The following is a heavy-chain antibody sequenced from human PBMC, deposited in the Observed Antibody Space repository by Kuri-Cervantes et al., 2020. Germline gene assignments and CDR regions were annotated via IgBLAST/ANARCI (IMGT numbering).Heavy chain of an antibody. CDR3: ARGYGDYWFDP. CDR2: IYYSGST. D-gene: IGHD4-17*01. J-gene: IGHJ5*02. Sequence: ESLKISCAASGFTFSSYAMSWVRQAPGKGLEWIGYIYYSGSTNYNPSLKSRVTISVDTSKNQFSLKLSSVTAADTAVYYCARGYGDYWFDPWGQGTLVTVSS. CDR1: GFTFSSYA. V-gene: IGHV4-59*12.